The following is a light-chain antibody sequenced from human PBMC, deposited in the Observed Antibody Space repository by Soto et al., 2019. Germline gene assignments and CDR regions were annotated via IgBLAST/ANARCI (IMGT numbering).Light chain of an antibody. CDR2: GAS. V-gene: IGKV3-15*01. Sequence: EIVMTQSPATLSVSPGERAILSCWASQSISSNLAWYQQKPGQAPRLIIYGASTRATGVPARFSGSGSGTEFTLTITSLESEDFAVYYCQQYDKWPLWTFGQGTRVEFK. CDR3: QQYDKWPLWT. CDR1: QSISSN. J-gene: IGKJ1*01.